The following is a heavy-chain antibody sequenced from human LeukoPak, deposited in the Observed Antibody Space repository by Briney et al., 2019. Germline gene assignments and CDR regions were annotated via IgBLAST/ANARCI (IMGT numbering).Heavy chain of an antibody. CDR1: GITSSNYA. CDR2: ISGSAHKI. J-gene: IGHJ4*02. Sequence: GGSLRLSCVASGITSSNYAVSWVRQAPEKGLDWVSVISGSAHKIRYADSVKGRFTISRDNSENIVYLQMNSLRAEDTAVYYCASTYSWGYFDYWGQGTLVTVSS. V-gene: IGHV3-23*01. D-gene: IGHD3-16*01. CDR3: ASTYSWGYFDY.